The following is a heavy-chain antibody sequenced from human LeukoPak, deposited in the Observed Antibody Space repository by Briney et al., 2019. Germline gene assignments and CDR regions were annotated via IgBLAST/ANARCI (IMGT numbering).Heavy chain of an antibody. J-gene: IGHJ6*02. CDR1: GFNFSSHA. D-gene: IGHD4-17*01. CDR2: MSGRGSST. V-gene: IGHV3-23*01. CDR3: AKDQGEYGDYGMDV. Sequence: GGSLRLSCAASGFNFSSHAMSWVRQAPGKGLEWVSSMSGRGSSTYYADSVKGRFTISSDNSKNTLYLQMNSLRAEDTAVYYCAKDQGEYGDYGMDVWGQGTTVTVSS.